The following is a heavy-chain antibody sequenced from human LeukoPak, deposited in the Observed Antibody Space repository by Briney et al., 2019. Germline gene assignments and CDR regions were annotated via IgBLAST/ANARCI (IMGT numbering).Heavy chain of an antibody. CDR1: GGSFSDYH. J-gene: IGHJ4*02. Sequence: PSETLSLTCAVYGGSFSDYHWSWIRQPPPEGREWSAEINRSGSASYNPSLKSRVTTSVGTSKNQFSLNLSSVTAADTAVYYCARRPGGYQGYFDYWGAGTLVTVSS. CDR2: INRSGSA. V-gene: IGHV4-34*01. D-gene: IGHD5-12*01. CDR3: ARRPGGYQGYFDY.